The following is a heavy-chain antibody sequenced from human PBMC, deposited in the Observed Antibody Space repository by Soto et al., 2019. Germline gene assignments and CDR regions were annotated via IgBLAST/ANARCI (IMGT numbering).Heavy chain of an antibody. CDR1: GFIFSNYA. Sequence: QAHLVESGGGVVQPGRSLRLSCAASGFIFSNYAMHWVRRAPGKGLEWVGLISYDGSNKYYADSMKGRFTISRDNAKNTLFLKMNSLRPEDTAVYHCAKEVGDRSAYYCDRSWFDPWGRGTLVTVSS. V-gene: IGHV3-30*18. CDR3: AKEVGDRSAYYCDRSWFDP. D-gene: IGHD3-22*01. J-gene: IGHJ5*02. CDR2: ISYDGSNK.